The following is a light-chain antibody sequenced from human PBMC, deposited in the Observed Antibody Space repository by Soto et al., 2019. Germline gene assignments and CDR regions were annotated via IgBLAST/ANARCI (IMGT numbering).Light chain of an antibody. V-gene: IGKV3-20*01. Sequence: IVLTQSPGALSLSPGEGATLSCRASPSTKNNFLAWYHQRPGQAPRLLIHATSIRASGTSDRFSGTASGTDFALTISRLEPDDFGVYYCQQYGTSLTFGGGTRVE. CDR3: QQYGTSLT. CDR1: PSTKNNF. CDR2: ATS. J-gene: IGKJ4*01.